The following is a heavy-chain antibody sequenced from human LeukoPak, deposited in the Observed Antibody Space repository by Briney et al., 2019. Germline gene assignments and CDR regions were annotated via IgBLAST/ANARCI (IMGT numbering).Heavy chain of an antibody. J-gene: IGHJ1*01. V-gene: IGHV5-51*01. Sequence: GESLKISCKGSGYSFTSYWIGWVRQMPGKGLEWMGIIYPGDSDTRYSPSFQGQVTISADQSISPAYQQWSSLKASDTAMYYCASIAVAGTVAEYFQHWGQGTLVTVSS. CDR1: GYSFTSYW. CDR3: ASIAVAGTVAEYFQH. CDR2: IYPGDSDT. D-gene: IGHD6-19*01.